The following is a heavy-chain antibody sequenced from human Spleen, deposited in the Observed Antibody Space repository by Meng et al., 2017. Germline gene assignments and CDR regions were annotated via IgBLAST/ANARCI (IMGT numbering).Heavy chain of an antibody. CDR1: GYTFTAYY. Sequence: ASVKVSCKPSGYTFTAYYIHWVRQAPGQGLEWMGWINPNSGGTNYAQKFQGRVTMTRDTSISTAYMELSRLRSDDTAVYYCARVICYYDSSGYYCDAFDIWGQGTMVTVSS. D-gene: IGHD3-22*01. V-gene: IGHV1-2*02. J-gene: IGHJ3*02. CDR2: INPNSGGT. CDR3: ARVICYYDSSGYYCDAFDI.